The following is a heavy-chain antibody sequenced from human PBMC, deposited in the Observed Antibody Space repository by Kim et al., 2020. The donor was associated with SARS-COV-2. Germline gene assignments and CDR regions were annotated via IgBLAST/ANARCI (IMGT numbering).Heavy chain of an antibody. CDR3: AKYQTSTMLDY. Sequence: STNTTPSLKSRVTISEDTSKDQFFLKVTSVTAADTAMYYCAKYQTSTMLDYWGQGTLVTVSS. CDR2: ST. J-gene: IGHJ4*02. D-gene: IGHD2-2*01. V-gene: IGHV4-39*01.